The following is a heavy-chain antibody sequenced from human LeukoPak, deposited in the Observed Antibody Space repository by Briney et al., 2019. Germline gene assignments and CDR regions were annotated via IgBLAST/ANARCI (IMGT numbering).Heavy chain of an antibody. V-gene: IGHV3-21*01. D-gene: IGHD4-23*01. Sequence: GESLRLPCTGYGFTLSSYAMNWVRRAPGQGLEWVSSISSSSSDIYYTDSVKGRFTISRDNAKNSLYLQMNSLRAEDTAVYYCVTDYGGSSGAFDIWGQGTMVTVSS. CDR1: GFTLSSYA. CDR2: ISSSSSDI. CDR3: VTDYGGSSGAFDI. J-gene: IGHJ3*02.